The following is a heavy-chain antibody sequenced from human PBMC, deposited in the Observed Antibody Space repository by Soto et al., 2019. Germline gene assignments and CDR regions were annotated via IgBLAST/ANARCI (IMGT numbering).Heavy chain of an antibody. D-gene: IGHD3-3*01. Sequence: GGSLRLSCAAAGFTFSTYTMSWVRQAPGKGPEWVAGFYGSGSTSTFYADSVKGRFTISRDNSKNMLFLQMNSLRAEDTAVYYCSKDRHPDGIWSFDCWGPRTLVTVSS. V-gene: IGHV3-23*01. J-gene: IGHJ4*02. CDR3: SKDRHPDGIWSFDC. CDR1: GFTFSTYT. CDR2: FYGSGSTST.